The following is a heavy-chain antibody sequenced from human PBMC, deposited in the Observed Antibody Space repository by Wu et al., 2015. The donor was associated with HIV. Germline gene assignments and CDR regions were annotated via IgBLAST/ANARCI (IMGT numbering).Heavy chain of an antibody. Sequence: QVQLVQSGAEVKKTGSSVKVSCKASGGTFKSYDISWVRQAPGQGLEWMAGVNPVFPAGKYAQKFQDRVSMTRDTSTSTVYMELISLSSEDTAVYYCTTGGXSDIPPTYYMDVWGKGTTVTVSS. V-gene: IGHV1-69*05. CDR1: GGTFKSYD. CDR2: VNPVFPAG. J-gene: IGHJ6*03. CDR3: TTGGXSDIPPTYYMDV.